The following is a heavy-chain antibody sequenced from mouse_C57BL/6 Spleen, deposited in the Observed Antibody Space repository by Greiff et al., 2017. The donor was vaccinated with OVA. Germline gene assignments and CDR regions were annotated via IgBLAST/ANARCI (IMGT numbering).Heavy chain of an antibody. CDR3: ARETYGNYVGFAY. CDR2: INPSNGGT. CDR1: GYTFTSYW. J-gene: IGHJ3*01. V-gene: IGHV1-53*01. D-gene: IGHD2-1*01. Sequence: QVQLQQPGTELVKPGASVKLSCKASGYTFTSYWMHWVKQRPGQGLEWIGNINPSNGGTNYNEKFKSKATLTVDKSSSTAYMQLSSLTSEDSAVYDGARETYGNYVGFAYWGQGTLVTVSA.